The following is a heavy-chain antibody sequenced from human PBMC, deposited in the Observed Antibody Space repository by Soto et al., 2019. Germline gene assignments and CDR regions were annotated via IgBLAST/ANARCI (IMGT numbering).Heavy chain of an antibody. CDR3: ARVNIVVALCDS. V-gene: IGHV4-31*03. D-gene: IGHD2-2*01. Sequence: SQPLSRTCHLHCHSTRRSGSYSTWVRQHPGKGLEWIGYIYYSGSTYYNPSLKSRVTISVDTSKNQFSLKLSSVTAAVTAEYYCARVNIVVALCDSWGQASLVTVSS. CDR1: CHSTRRSGSY. CDR2: IYYSGST. J-gene: IGHJ4*02.